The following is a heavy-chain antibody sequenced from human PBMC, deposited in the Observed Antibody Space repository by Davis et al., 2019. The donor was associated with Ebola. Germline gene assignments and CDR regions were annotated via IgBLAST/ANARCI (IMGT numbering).Heavy chain of an antibody. J-gene: IGHJ2*01. CDR1: GYTFTSYY. V-gene: IGHV1-46*01. D-gene: IGHD6-19*01. Sequence: ASVKVSCKASGYTFTSYYMHWVRQAPGQGLEWMGIINPSGGSTSYAQKFQGRVTMTRNTSISTAYMELSSLRSEDTAVYYCARGHGSGWFNWYFDLWGRGTLVTVSS. CDR2: INPSGGST. CDR3: ARGHGSGWFNWYFDL.